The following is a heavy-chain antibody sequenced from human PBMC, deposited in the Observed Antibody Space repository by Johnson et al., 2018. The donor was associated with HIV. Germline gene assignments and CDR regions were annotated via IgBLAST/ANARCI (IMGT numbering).Heavy chain of an antibody. CDR2: ISHDGSNK. V-gene: IGHV3-30*18. Sequence: QVQLVESGGGVVQPGRSLRLSCAASGFTFSSYGMHWVRQAPGKGLEWVAVISHDGSNKYYADSVKGRFTISRDNSKNTLYLQMNSLRAEDTAVYYCAKVRRAYYEDAFDIWGQGTMVTVSS. CDR3: AKVRRAYYEDAFDI. D-gene: IGHD3-22*01. J-gene: IGHJ3*02. CDR1: GFTFSSYG.